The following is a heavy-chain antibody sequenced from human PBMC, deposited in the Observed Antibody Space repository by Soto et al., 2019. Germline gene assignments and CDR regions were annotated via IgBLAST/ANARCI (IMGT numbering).Heavy chain of an antibody. CDR1: GFTFSSYS. CDR2: ISSSSSYI. CDR3: AGTMVRGVNWFDP. Sequence: PGGSLRLSCAASGFTFSSYSMNWVRQAPGKGLEWVSSISSSSSYIYYADSVKGRFTISRDNAKNSLYLQMNSLRAEDTAVYYCAGTMVRGVNWFDPWGQGTLVTVPS. V-gene: IGHV3-21*01. D-gene: IGHD3-10*01. J-gene: IGHJ5*02.